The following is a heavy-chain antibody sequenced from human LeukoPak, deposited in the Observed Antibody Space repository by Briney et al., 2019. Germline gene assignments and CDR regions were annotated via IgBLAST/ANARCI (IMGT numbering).Heavy chain of an antibody. CDR1: GGSISSSDR. Sequence: SETLSLTCTVSGGSISSSDRWSWVRQPPGKGLEWIGEIYLSGSTNYNPSLKSRVTISVDKSKNQFSLKLSSVTAADTALYYCAREGASRYFDYWGQGILVTVSS. D-gene: IGHD4/OR15-4a*01. V-gene: IGHV4-4*02. CDR3: AREGASRYFDY. CDR2: IYLSGST. J-gene: IGHJ4*02.